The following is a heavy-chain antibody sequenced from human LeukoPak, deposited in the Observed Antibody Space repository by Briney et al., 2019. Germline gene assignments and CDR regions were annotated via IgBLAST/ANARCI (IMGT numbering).Heavy chain of an antibody. V-gene: IGHV3-23*01. CDR1: GFTFSSYA. CDR3: AKWGMNSFRYCSSTSCSPYFDY. Sequence: GGSLRLSCAASGFTFSSYAISWVRQAPGKGLEWVSAISGSGGSTYYADSAKGRFTISRDNSKNTLYLQMNSPRAEDTAVYYCAKWGMNSFRYCSSTSCSPYFDYWGQGTLVTVSS. J-gene: IGHJ4*02. D-gene: IGHD2-2*01. CDR2: ISGSGGST.